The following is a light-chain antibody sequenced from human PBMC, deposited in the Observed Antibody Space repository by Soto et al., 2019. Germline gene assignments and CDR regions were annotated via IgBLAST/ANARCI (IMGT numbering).Light chain of an antibody. Sequence: DIQMTQSPSTLSASVGDRVTIICRASQSISSWLAWYQQKPGKAPKVLIYDASSLESGVPSRFSGSGSGTEFTLTISSLQPDDFATYYCQQYNSYSFGQGTKVDIK. CDR2: DAS. V-gene: IGKV1-5*02. J-gene: IGKJ1*01. CDR1: QSISSW. CDR3: QQYNSYS.